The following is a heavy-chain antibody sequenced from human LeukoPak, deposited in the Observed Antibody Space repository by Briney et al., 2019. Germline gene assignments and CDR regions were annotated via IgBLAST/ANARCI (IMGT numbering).Heavy chain of an antibody. CDR2: ISAYNGNT. CDR1: GYTFTSYG. J-gene: IGHJ6*02. Sequence: ASVKVSCKASGYTFTSYGISWVRQAPGQGLEWMGWISAYNGNTNYAQKLQGRVTMTTDTSTSTAYMELRSLRSDDTAVYYCARGAATRYYYYGMDVWGQGTTVTVSS. CDR3: ARGAATRYYYYGMDV. V-gene: IGHV1-18*01.